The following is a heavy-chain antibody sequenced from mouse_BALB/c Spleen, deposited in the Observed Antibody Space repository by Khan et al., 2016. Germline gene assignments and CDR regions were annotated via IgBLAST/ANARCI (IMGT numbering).Heavy chain of an antibody. CDR1: GYTFTTAG. Sequence: QIQLVQSGPELKKPGETVRISCKASGYTFTTAGMQWVQKMPGKGLKWIGWINTHSGVPKYAEDFKGRFAFSLETSASTAYLQISNLKNEDTATYLCASEGTDRATWAMDYWGQGTSVTVSS. J-gene: IGHJ4*01. CDR2: INTHSGVP. CDR3: ASEGTDRATWAMDY. V-gene: IGHV9-4*02. D-gene: IGHD3-2*01.